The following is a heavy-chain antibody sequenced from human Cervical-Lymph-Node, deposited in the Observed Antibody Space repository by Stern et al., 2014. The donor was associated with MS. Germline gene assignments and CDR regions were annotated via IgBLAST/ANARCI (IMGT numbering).Heavy chain of an antibody. CDR1: GFTFSSYV. D-gene: IGHD2-8*01. V-gene: IGHV3-30*03. CDR2: ISYDGNHK. CDR3: ARDYEDTSMLFDH. J-gene: IGHJ4*02. Sequence: VQLEESGGAVVQPGRSLRLSCAASGFTFSSYVMHWVRQAPGTGLEWVSVISYDGNHKYYAASVKGRFTISRDNSKNTLHLQMNSVTPDDTAIYYCARDYEDTSMLFDHWGQGTLVTVSS.